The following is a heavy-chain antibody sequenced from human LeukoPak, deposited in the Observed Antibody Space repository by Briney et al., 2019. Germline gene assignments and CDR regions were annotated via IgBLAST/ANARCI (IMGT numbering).Heavy chain of an antibody. CDR3: ARGLRSYPAALNFDY. Sequence: GASVKVSCKASGYTFTSYGISWVRQAPGQGLVWMGWISAYNGNTNYAQKLQGRVTMTTDTSTSTAYMELRSLRSDDTAVYYCARGLRSYPAALNFDYWGQGTLVTVSS. CDR2: ISAYNGNT. V-gene: IGHV1-18*01. D-gene: IGHD1-26*01. CDR1: GYTFTSYG. J-gene: IGHJ4*02.